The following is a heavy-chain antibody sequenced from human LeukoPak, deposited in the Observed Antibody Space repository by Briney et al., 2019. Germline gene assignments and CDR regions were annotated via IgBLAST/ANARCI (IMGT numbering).Heavy chain of an antibody. Sequence: GGSLRLSCAASGFTFSSYGMHWVRQAPGKGLEWVSYIRYDGINEYYADSVRGRFTISRDISKKTLYLQMNSLRAEDTAVYYCAKGYIIAGRQWYLDLWGRGTLVGVSS. CDR3: AKGYIIAGRQWYLDL. J-gene: IGHJ2*01. D-gene: IGHD6-13*01. CDR1: GFTFSSYG. V-gene: IGHV3-30*02. CDR2: IRYDGINE.